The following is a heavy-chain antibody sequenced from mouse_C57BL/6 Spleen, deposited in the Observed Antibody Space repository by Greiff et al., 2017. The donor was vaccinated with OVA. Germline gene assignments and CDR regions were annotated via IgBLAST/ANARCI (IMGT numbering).Heavy chain of an antibody. CDR1: GYSITSGYY. CDR3: ARYYYGSSEVFDY. CDR2: ISYDGSN. Sequence: EVQLQQSGPGLVKPSQSLSLTCSVTGYSITSGYYWNWIRQFPGNKLEWMGYISYDGSNNYNPSLKNRISITRDTSKNQFFLKLNSVTTEDTATYYCARYYYGSSEVFDYWGQGTTLTVSS. J-gene: IGHJ2*01. V-gene: IGHV3-6*01. D-gene: IGHD1-1*01.